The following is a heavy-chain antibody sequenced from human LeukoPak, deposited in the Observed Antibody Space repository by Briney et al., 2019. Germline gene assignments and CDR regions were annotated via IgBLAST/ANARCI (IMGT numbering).Heavy chain of an antibody. Sequence: PSETLSLTCAVYGGSFSGYYWSWIRQPPGKGLEWIGEINHSGSTNYNPSLKSRVTISVDTSKNQFSLKLSSVTAADTAVYYCAGVDRSSGYYYYGMDVWGQGTTVTVSS. CDR2: INHSGST. D-gene: IGHD3-22*01. V-gene: IGHV4-34*01. CDR1: GGSFSGYY. J-gene: IGHJ6*02. CDR3: AGVDRSSGYYYYGMDV.